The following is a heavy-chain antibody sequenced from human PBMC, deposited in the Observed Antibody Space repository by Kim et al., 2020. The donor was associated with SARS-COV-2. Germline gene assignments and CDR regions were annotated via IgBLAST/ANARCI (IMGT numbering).Heavy chain of an antibody. J-gene: IGHJ4*02. D-gene: IGHD6-13*01. Sequence: GGSLRLSCATSGLTFSNAWMTWVRQAPGKGLEWVGHIKSKTDGETTDYAAPVKGRFIISRDDSKNMLYLQMNSLKTEDTAVYYCTTDSFDYSCSWYLDCWGQGTLVTVSS. CDR1: GLTFSNAW. CDR2: IKSKTDGETT. CDR3: TTDSFDYSCSWYLDC. V-gene: IGHV3-15*01.